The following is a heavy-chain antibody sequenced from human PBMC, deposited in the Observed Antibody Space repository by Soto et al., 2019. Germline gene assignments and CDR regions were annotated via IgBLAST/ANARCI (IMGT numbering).Heavy chain of an antibody. CDR3: TTENAGYGNFDY. V-gene: IGHV3-15*07. CDR1: GFTFSTAW. CDR2: IKSKTDGGTT. J-gene: IGHJ4*02. D-gene: IGHD5-18*01. Sequence: PGGSLRLSRAASGFTFSTAWMNWVRQAPGKGLEWVGRIKSKTDGGTTDYAAPVKGRFTISRDDSKNTLYLQMNSLKTEDTAVYYCTTENAGYGNFDYWGQGTLVTVSS.